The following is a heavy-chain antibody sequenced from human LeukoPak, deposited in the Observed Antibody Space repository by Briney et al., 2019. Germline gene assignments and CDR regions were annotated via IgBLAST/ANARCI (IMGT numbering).Heavy chain of an antibody. V-gene: IGHV1-2*02. Sequence: GASVKVSCKASGYTFTGYYMHWVRQAPRQGLEWMGWINPNSGGTNYAQKLQGRVTMTRDTSISTAYMELSRLRSDDTAVYYCARDPSYNLNWFDPWGQGTLVTVSS. D-gene: IGHD1-14*01. J-gene: IGHJ5*02. CDR1: GYTFTGYY. CDR3: ARDPSYNLNWFDP. CDR2: INPNSGGT.